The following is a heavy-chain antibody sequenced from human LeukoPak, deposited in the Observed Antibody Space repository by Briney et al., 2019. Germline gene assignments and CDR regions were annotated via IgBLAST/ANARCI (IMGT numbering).Heavy chain of an antibody. Sequence: SQTLSLTCAVSGGSTSSGGYSWSWIRQPPGKGLEWIGYIYHSGSTYYNPSLKSRVTISVDRSKNQFSLKLSSVTAADTAVYYCARGAPTVTTYYFDYWGQGTLVTVSS. CDR1: GGSTSSGGYS. CDR2: IYHSGST. V-gene: IGHV4-30-2*01. CDR3: ARGAPTVTTYYFDY. D-gene: IGHD4-17*01. J-gene: IGHJ4*02.